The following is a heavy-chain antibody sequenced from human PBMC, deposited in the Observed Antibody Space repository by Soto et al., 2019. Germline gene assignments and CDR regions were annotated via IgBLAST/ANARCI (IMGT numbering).Heavy chain of an antibody. Sequence: PSETLSLTCAVSGGSISSGGYSWSWIRQPPGKGLEWIGYIYESGSTYYNPSLKSRVTISVDRSKNQFSLKLSSVTAADTAVYYCARAHYGDYGYGMDVWGQGTTVNVSS. D-gene: IGHD4-17*01. CDR1: GGSISSGGYS. V-gene: IGHV4-30-2*01. J-gene: IGHJ6*02. CDR2: IYESGST. CDR3: ARAHYGDYGYGMDV.